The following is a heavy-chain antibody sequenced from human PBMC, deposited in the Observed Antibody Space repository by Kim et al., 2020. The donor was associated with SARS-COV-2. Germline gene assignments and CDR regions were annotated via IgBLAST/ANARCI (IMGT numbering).Heavy chain of an antibody. CDR3: AKESSSGSYSGQNAFDI. J-gene: IGHJ3*02. Sequence: GRITSSTDHAKNTMYLQMNSLRAEDTAVYYCAKESSSGSYSGQNAFDIWGQGTMVTVSS. V-gene: IGHV3-30*02. D-gene: IGHD3-10*01.